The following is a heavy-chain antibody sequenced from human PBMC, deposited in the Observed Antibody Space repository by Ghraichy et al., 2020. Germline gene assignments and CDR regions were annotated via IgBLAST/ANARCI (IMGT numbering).Heavy chain of an antibody. D-gene: IGHD3-10*01. Sequence: SETLSLTCTVSGASISNSNYYWGWIRQSPGTGLDWIASVYYTGSTYYNPSLKSRVTMSLDTSKNQFSLRLNSVTAADTAVYYCVTYSYAGVTALYWGQGTLVTVSS. J-gene: IGHJ4*02. CDR3: VTYSYAGVTALY. CDR2: VYYTGST. V-gene: IGHV4-39*01. CDR1: GASISNSNYY.